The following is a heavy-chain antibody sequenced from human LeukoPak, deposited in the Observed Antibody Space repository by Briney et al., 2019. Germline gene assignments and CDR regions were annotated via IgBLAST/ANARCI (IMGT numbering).Heavy chain of an antibody. Sequence: GGSLRLSCAAPGFTFSSYGMHWVRQAPGKGLEWVAVIWYDGSNKYYADSVKGRFTISRDNSKNTLYLQMNSLRAEDTAVYYCARGYYDSSGTTWFDPWGQGTLVTVSS. J-gene: IGHJ5*02. CDR3: ARGYYDSSGTTWFDP. V-gene: IGHV3-33*01. CDR2: IWYDGSNK. D-gene: IGHD3-22*01. CDR1: GFTFSSYG.